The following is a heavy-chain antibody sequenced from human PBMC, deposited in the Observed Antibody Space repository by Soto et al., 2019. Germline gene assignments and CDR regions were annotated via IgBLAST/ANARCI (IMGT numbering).Heavy chain of an antibody. V-gene: IGHV4-34*01. CDR3: ARGGGPAARQDYYYYYYMDV. Sequence: SETLSLTCAVYGGSFSGYYWSWIRQPPGKGLEWIGEINHSGSTNYNPSLKSRVTISVDTSKNQFSLKLSSVPAADTAVYYCARGGGPAARQDYYYYYYMDVWGKGTTVTVSS. CDR2: INHSGST. CDR1: GGSFSGYY. D-gene: IGHD6-6*01. J-gene: IGHJ6*03.